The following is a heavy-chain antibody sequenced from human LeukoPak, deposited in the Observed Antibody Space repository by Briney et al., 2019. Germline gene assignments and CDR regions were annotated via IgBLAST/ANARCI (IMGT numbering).Heavy chain of an antibody. CDR2: ISGSGGST. V-gene: IGHV3-23*01. Sequence: GGSLRLSCAASGFTFSSYAMSWVRQAPGKGLEWVSAISGSGGSTYYADSVKGRFTISRDNSKNTLYLQMNSLRAEDTAEYYCAKGTAMIVVVKLYYFDYWAREPWSPSPQ. CDR1: GFTFSSYA. J-gene: IGHJ4*02. D-gene: IGHD3-22*01. CDR3: AKGTAMIVVVKLYYFDY.